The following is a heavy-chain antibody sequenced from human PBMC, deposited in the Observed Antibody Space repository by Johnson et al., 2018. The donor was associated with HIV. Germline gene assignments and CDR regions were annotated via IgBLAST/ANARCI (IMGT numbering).Heavy chain of an antibody. D-gene: IGHD2-21*02. V-gene: IGHV3-11*04. J-gene: IGHJ3*02. CDR1: GFTFRDYH. CDR2: ISGSGSII. CDR3: ARDFTAVYCGGDCYAFDI. Sequence: QVQLVESGGGLVKPGGSLRVSCAASGFTFRDYHMSWIRQAPGKGVEWLSYISGSGSIIYYADSVKGRVTISRDNAKNSLYLQMNSLRAEDTAVYYCARDFTAVYCGGDCYAFDIWDQGTMVSVSS.